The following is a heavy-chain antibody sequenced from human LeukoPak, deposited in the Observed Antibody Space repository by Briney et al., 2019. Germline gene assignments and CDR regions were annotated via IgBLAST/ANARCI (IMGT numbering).Heavy chain of an antibody. Sequence: GASVKVSCKASGYTFTDYYMHWVRQAPGQGLEWMGWINPSSGGTNYAQKFQGRVTGTRDTAISTAYMDLSRLRSDDTAVYYCARAGVWDYSDSSGYHNAAFDIWGQGTMVTVSS. CDR1: GYTFTDYY. V-gene: IGHV1-2*02. J-gene: IGHJ3*02. CDR3: ARAGVWDYSDSSGYHNAAFDI. CDR2: INPSSGGT. D-gene: IGHD3-22*01.